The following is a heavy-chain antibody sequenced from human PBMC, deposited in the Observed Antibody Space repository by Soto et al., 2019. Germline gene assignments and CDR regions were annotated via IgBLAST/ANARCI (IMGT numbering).Heavy chain of an antibody. CDR2: ISYDGSNK. J-gene: IGHJ4*01. Sequence: QVQLVESGGGVVQPGRSLRLSCAASGFTFSNYGMHWVRQAPGKVLEWVAVISYDGSNKYYADSVKGRFTISRDNSKNTLFLQMNILRAEDTAVYYCANRGYRYGPPFDYWGHGILVTVSS. D-gene: IGHD5-18*01. CDR1: GFTFSNYG. V-gene: IGHV3-30*18. CDR3: ANRGYRYGPPFDY.